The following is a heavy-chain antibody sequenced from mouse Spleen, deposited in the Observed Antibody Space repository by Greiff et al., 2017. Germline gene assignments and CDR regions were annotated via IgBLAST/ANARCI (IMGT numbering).Heavy chain of an antibody. J-gene: IGHJ1*01. CDR3: ARSSTTVVAEGYFDV. CDR2: IDPSDSYT. D-gene: IGHD1-1*01. Sequence: VKQRPGQGLEWIGEIDPSDSYTNYNQKFKGKATLTVDKSSSTAYMQLSSLTSEDSAVYYCARSSTTVVAEGYFDVWGAGTTVTVSS. V-gene: IGHV1-69*02.